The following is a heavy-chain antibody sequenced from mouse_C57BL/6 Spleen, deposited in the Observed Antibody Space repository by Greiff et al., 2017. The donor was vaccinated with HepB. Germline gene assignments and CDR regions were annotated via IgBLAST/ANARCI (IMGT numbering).Heavy chain of an antibody. CDR2: IYPGDGDT. D-gene: IGHD2-10*02. CDR1: GYAFSSYW. Sequence: QVQLKESGAELVKPGASVKISCKASGYAFSSYWMNWVKQRPGKGLEWIGQIYPGDGDTNYNGKFKGKATLTADKSSSTAYMQLSSLTSEDSAVYFCAREEGYGNYHLDYWGQGTTLTVSS. V-gene: IGHV1-80*01. CDR3: AREEGYGNYHLDY. J-gene: IGHJ2*01.